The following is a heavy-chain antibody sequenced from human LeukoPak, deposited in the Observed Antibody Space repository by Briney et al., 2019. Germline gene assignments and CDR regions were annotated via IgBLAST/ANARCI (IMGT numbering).Heavy chain of an antibody. Sequence: SETLSLTCTVSGGSISSYYWSWIRQPPGKGLEWIGYIYYSGSTNYNPSLKSRVTISVDTSKNQFSLKLSSVTAADTAVYYCASQAAAGTEIFDYWGQGTLVTVSS. CDR2: IYYSGST. CDR1: GGSISSYY. J-gene: IGHJ4*02. V-gene: IGHV4-59*08. D-gene: IGHD6-13*01. CDR3: ASQAAAGTEIFDY.